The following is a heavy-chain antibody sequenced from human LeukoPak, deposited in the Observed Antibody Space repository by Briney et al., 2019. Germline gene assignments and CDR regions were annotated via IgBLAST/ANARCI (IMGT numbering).Heavy chain of an antibody. D-gene: IGHD6-19*01. CDR1: GYTFTGYY. Sequence: GASVKVSCKASGYTFTGYYMHWVRQAPGQGPEWMGWINPNSGGTNYAQKFQGRVTMTRDTSISTAYMELSRLRSDDTAVYYCARAKEQWLVGGYDYWGQRTLVTVSS. V-gene: IGHV1-2*02. J-gene: IGHJ4*02. CDR3: ARAKEQWLVGGYDY. CDR2: INPNSGGT.